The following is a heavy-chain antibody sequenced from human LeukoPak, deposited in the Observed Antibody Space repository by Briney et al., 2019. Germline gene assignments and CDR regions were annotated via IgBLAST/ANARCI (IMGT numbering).Heavy chain of an antibody. J-gene: IGHJ5*02. Sequence: PSETLSLTCAVYGGSLSGYYWSWIRQPPGKGLEWIGEINHSGGTNYNLSLKSRVTISVDTSKNQFSLKLSSVTAADTAVYYCARGSRLVRGVHNWFDPWGQGTLVTVSS. CDR2: INHSGGT. V-gene: IGHV4-34*01. D-gene: IGHD3-10*01. CDR1: GGSLSGYY. CDR3: ARGSRLVRGVHNWFDP.